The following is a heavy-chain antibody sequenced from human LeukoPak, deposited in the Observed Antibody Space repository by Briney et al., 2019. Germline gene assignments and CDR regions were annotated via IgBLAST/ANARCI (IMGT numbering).Heavy chain of an antibody. CDR3: ARDPTMVRGTMDV. Sequence: PGGSLRLSCAASGFTFTNYCIHWVRHAPGKGPERVAVISYDGSNKYYADSVKGRFTISRDNSKNTLYLQMNSLRPEDTAVYYCARDPTMVRGTMDVWGKGTTVTVSS. CDR2: ISYDGSNK. V-gene: IGHV3-30*04. D-gene: IGHD3-10*01. J-gene: IGHJ6*03. CDR1: GFTFTNYC.